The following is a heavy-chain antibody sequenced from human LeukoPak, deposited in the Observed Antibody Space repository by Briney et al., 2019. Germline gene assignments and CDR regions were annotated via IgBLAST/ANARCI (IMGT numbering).Heavy chain of an antibody. CDR1: GGSISSGDYF. J-gene: IGHJ4*02. D-gene: IGHD3-22*01. Sequence: SQTLSLTCAVSGGSISSGDYFWSWIRQPPGKGLEWIGYIYHSGSTYYNPSLKSRVTISVDRSKNQFSLSLSSLTAADTAMYYCARNGYFSIDYWGQGTLVTVSS. CDR3: ARNGYFSIDY. V-gene: IGHV4-30-2*01. CDR2: IYHSGST.